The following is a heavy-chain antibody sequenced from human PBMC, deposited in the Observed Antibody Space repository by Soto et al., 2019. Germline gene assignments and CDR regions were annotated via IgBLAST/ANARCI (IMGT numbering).Heavy chain of an antibody. CDR1: GFTFTNYA. V-gene: IGHV3-23*01. CDR2: ISAGGVST. J-gene: IGHJ5*02. Sequence: RRLSCAASGFTFTNYAMTWVRQGPGKGLEWVSSISAGGVSTYFADSVKGRFTISRDNSKNTLFLHMNSLRAEDTAVYYCAKMYRGYSGYIQSWGQGTLVTVSS. CDR3: AKMYRGYSGYIQS. D-gene: IGHD5-12*01.